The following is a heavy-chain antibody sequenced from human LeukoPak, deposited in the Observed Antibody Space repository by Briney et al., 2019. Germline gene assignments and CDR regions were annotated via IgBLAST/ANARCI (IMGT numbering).Heavy chain of an antibody. V-gene: IGHV3-74*01. CDR2: MNSDGSST. Sequence: GGSLRLSCAASGFTFSSYWMHWVRQGPGKGLVWVSRMNSDGSSTYYADSVKGRFTISRDNSKNTLYLQMNSLRAEDTAVYYWAGGPSYSRGWPPFAYWGQGTLVTAPQ. CDR1: GFTFSSYW. J-gene: IGHJ4*02. D-gene: IGHD6-19*01. CDR3: AGGPSYSRGWPPFAY.